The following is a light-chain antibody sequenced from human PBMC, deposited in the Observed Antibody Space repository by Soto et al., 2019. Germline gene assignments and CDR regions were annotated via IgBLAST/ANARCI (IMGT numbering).Light chain of an antibody. CDR2: KVS. V-gene: IGKV2-30*01. Sequence: DVVMTQSPLSLPVTLGQPASISCRSSQSLVSSNGNTFLIWFQQRPGQSPRRLIYKVSNRDSGVRDRFTGSGSGTDFTLEISRVEAEDVGVYYCIQATHWPWTFGQGTKVEIK. J-gene: IGKJ1*01. CDR1: QSLVSSNGNTF. CDR3: IQATHWPWT.